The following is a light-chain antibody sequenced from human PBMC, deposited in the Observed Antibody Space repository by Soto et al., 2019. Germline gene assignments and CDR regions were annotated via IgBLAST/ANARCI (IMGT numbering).Light chain of an antibody. V-gene: IGKV2-24*01. J-gene: IGKJ2*01. CDR3: MQVAQFPYT. Sequence: DIVMTQTPLSSPVTLGQPASISCRSSQSLGNSDEMSWLQQRPGQPPRLLIYRVSNRFSGVPDRFSGSGAGTDFTLKISRVEAEDVGVYYCMQVAQFPYTFGQGTKLEIK. CDR2: RVS. CDR1: QSLGNSDE.